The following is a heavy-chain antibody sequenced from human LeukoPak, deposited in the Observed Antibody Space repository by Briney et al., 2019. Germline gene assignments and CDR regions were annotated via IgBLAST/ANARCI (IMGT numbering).Heavy chain of an antibody. V-gene: IGHV3-13*01. CDR1: GFILIDYD. Sequence: GGSLRLSCAASGFILIDYDMHWVRQVIGKGLEWVSAIGIRGDTHYSGSVKGRFTISRENAESSLYLQMNSLRAEDTAVYYCARGGIQVSGIDEFDYWGQGTLVTVSS. J-gene: IGHJ4*02. CDR3: ARGGIQVSGIDEFDY. D-gene: IGHD6-19*01. CDR2: IGIRGDT.